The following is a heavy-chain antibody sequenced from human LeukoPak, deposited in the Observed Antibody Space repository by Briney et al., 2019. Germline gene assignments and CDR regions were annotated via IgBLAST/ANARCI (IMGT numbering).Heavy chain of an antibody. CDR2: IYYSGST. CDR1: GGSISSNY. V-gene: IGHV4-59*08. J-gene: IGHJ4*02. CDR3: AKLVSSGWYYDY. Sequence: SETLSLTCTVSGGSISSNYWSWIRQPPAKGLESIGYIYYSGSTNYNPSLKSRVTMSVDTSKNQFSLKVSSVTAADTAVYYCAKLVSSGWYYDYWGQGTLVTVSS. D-gene: IGHD6-19*01.